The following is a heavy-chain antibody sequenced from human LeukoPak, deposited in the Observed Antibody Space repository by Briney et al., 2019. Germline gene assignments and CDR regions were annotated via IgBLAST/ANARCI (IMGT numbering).Heavy chain of an antibody. J-gene: IGHJ4*02. CDR1: GSSIRSRSYY. CDR2: VYYSGTT. V-gene: IGHV4-39*07. CDR3: ARASPRYSNSWYSDYFDY. D-gene: IGHD6-13*01. Sequence: PSETLSLTCTVSGSSIRSRSYYWGWMRQPPGKGLEWIGSVYYSGTTYYNPSLKSRVTISVNTSKNHFSLRLSSVTAADTAVYYYARASPRYSNSWYSDYFDYWGQGTLVTVSS.